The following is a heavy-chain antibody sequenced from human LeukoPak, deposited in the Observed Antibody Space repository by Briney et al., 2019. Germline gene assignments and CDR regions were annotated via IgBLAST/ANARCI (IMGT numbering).Heavy chain of an antibody. Sequence: GGSLRLSCAASGFTFSSYWMSWVRQAPGKGLEWVANIKQDGSEKYYVDSVKGRFTISRDNAKNSLYLQMNSLRAEDTAVYYCARSTRGGDYDYYYGMDVWGKGTTVTVSS. D-gene: IGHD4-17*01. V-gene: IGHV3-7*03. CDR2: IKQDGSEK. CDR3: ARSTRGGDYDYYYGMDV. J-gene: IGHJ6*04. CDR1: GFTFSSYW.